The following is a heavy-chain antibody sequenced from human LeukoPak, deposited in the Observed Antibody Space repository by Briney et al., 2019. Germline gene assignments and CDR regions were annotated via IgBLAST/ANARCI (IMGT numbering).Heavy chain of an antibody. CDR2: ISYDGSNK. V-gene: IGHV3-30*04. J-gene: IGHJ6*02. D-gene: IGHD3-10*01. CDR1: GFTFSSYA. CDR3: ARGRVPYYSYGMDV. Sequence: GGSLRLSCAASGFTFSSYAMHWVRQAPGKGLEWVALISYDGSNKYYADSVKGRFTISRDNSKNTLHLQMNSLRAEDTAVYYCARGRVPYYSYGMDVWGQGTTATVSS.